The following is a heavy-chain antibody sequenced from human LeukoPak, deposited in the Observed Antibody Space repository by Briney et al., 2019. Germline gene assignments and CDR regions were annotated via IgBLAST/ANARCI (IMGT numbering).Heavy chain of an antibody. CDR3: ARGLRFLELNAFDI. CDR1: GGSISSGSYY. D-gene: IGHD3-3*01. CDR2: IYTSGST. V-gene: IGHV4-61*02. J-gene: IGHJ3*02. Sequence: PSETLSLTCTVSGGSISSGSYYWSWIRQPAGKGLEWIGRIYTSGSTNYNPSLKSRVTISVDTSKNQFSLKLSSVTAADTAVYYCARGLRFLELNAFDIWGQGTMVTVSS.